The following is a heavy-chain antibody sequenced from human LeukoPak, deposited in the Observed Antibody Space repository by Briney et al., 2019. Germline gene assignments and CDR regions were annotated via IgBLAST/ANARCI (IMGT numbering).Heavy chain of an antibody. V-gene: IGHV3-23*01. J-gene: IGHJ4*02. CDR3: AKDRNYYDSSGYYRPVGGFDY. CDR1: GFTFSSYA. D-gene: IGHD3-22*01. Sequence: GGSLRLSCAASGFTFSSYAMSWVRQAPGKGLEWVSAISGSGGSTYYADSVKGRFTISRDNSKNTLYLQMNSLRAEDTAVYYCAKDRNYYDSSGYYRPVGGFDYWGQGTLVTVSS. CDR2: ISGSGGST.